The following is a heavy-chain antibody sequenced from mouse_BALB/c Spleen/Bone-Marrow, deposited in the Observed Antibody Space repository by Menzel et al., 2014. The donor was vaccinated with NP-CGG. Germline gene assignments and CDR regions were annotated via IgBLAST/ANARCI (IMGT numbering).Heavy chain of an antibody. CDR3: TRGDYGSYGAMDC. Sequence: EVQLVESGPDLVKPSQSLSLTCTVTGYSITSGYSWHWIRQFPGNKLEWMGYIHHSGNTNYNPSLKSRISIIRDTSKNQFFLQLISVTTEDTATYYCTRGDYGSYGAMDCWGQGTSVTVSS. CDR2: IHHSGNT. D-gene: IGHD2-1*01. V-gene: IGHV3-1*02. J-gene: IGHJ4*01. CDR1: GYSITSGYS.